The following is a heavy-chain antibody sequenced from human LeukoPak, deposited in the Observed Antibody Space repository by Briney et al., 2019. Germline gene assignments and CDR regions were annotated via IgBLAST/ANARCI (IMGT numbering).Heavy chain of an antibody. V-gene: IGHV3-9*01. CDR1: GFTFDDYA. CDR3: ANILVRCSSTSCYYYFDY. CDR2: ISWNSGSI. D-gene: IGHD2-2*01. Sequence: GGSLRLSCAASGFTFDDYAMHWVRQAPGKGLEWVSGISWNSGSIGYADSVKGRFTISRDNAKNSLYLQMNSLRAEDTALYYCANILVRCSSTSCYYYFDYWGQGTLVTVSS. J-gene: IGHJ4*02.